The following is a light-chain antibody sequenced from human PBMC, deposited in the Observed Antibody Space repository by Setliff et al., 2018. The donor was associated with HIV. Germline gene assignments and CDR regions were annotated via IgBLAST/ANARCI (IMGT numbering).Light chain of an antibody. Sequence: SYELTQPPSMSVAPGKTARITCGGNNIGSKSVHWYQQKPGQAPVLVIYYDSDRPSGIPERFSGSNSGNTATLTITRVEAGEEADYYCQVWDSSSGLYVFGTGTKVTVL. J-gene: IGLJ1*01. CDR3: QVWDSSSGLYV. CDR1: NIGSKS. V-gene: IGLV3-21*04. CDR2: YDS.